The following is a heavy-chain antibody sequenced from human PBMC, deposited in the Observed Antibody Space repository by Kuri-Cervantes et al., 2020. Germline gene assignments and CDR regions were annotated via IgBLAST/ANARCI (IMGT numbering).Heavy chain of an antibody. V-gene: IGHV3-23*01. D-gene: IGHD4-17*01. J-gene: IGHJ6*02. CDR1: GFTFSSYA. CDR2: ISGSGGST. Sequence: GESLKISCAASGFTFSSYAMSWVRQAPGKGLEWVSAISGSGGSTYYADSVKGRFTISRDNSKNTLYLQMNSLRAEDTAVYYCARDHDYGDYLVGYYGMDVWGQGTTVTVSS. CDR3: ARDHDYGDYLVGYYGMDV.